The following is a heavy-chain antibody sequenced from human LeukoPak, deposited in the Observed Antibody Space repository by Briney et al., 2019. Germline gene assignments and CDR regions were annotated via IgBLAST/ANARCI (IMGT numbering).Heavy chain of an antibody. CDR2: IYYSGST. J-gene: IGHJ6*03. V-gene: IGHV4-59*11. Sequence: SETLSLTCTVSGGSISSHYWSWIRQPPGEGLEWIGYIYYSGSTNYNPSLKSRVTISVDTSKNQFFLNLSSVTAADTAVYYCATSAYYYYMDVWGNGTTVTVSS. CDR3: ATSAYYYYMDV. CDR1: GGSISSHY.